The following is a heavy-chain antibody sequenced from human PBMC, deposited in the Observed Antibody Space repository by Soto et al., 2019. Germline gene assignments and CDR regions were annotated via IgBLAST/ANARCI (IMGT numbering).Heavy chain of an antibody. CDR3: AKDLGYSSSWDMYYYYGMDV. V-gene: IGHV3-66*02. CDR1: GFTVSSSY. J-gene: IGHJ6*02. D-gene: IGHD6-13*01. CDR2: IYSGGTT. Sequence: PGGSLRLSCAASGFTVSSSYMTWVRQAPGKGLEWVSIIYSGGTTYYADSVKGRFTISRDNSKNTLYLQMNSLRAEDTAVYYCAKDLGYSSSWDMYYYYGMDVWGQGTTVTVSS.